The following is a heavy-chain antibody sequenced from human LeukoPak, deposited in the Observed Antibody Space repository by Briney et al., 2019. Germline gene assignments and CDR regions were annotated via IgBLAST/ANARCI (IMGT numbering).Heavy chain of an antibody. V-gene: IGHV3-23*01. CDR3: AKAPVTSCRGAFCYPFDY. CDR1: EFSVGSNY. Sequence: GGSLRLSCAASEFSVGSNYMTWVRQAPGKGLEWVSAMSSSDDGRYYAASVRGRFTISRDTSRSTLYLQMNSLRAEDAAVYYCAKAPVTSCRGAFCYPFDYWGQGTLVTVSS. J-gene: IGHJ4*02. CDR2: MSSSDDGR. D-gene: IGHD2-15*01.